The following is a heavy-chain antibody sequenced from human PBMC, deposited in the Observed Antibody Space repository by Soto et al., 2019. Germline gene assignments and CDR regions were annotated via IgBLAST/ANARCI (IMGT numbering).Heavy chain of an antibody. CDR2: ISTYNGNT. J-gene: IGHJ4*02. V-gene: IGHV1-18*01. Sequence: QAQLVQSGAEVKEPGASVKVSCKASGYSFTTSGITWVRQAPGQGLEWMGWISTYNGNTNYAQKLQDRVTLTTDTSTSTAYMELRSLRSDDTAVYYCARRRYCDYDYWGQGTLVTVSS. D-gene: IGHD2-8*02. CDR1: GYSFTTSG. CDR3: ARRRYCDYDY.